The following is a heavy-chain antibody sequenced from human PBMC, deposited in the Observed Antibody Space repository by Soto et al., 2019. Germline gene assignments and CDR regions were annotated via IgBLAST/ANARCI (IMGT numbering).Heavy chain of an antibody. CDR1: GFTFSSYG. CDR3: AKDLLVPAADYYYYGMDV. Sequence: GGSLRLSCAASGFTFSSYGMHRVRQAPGKGLEWVAVISYDGSNKYYADSVKGRFTISRDNSKNTLYLQMNSLRAEDTAVYYCAKDLLVPAADYYYYGMDVWGQGTTVTVSS. J-gene: IGHJ6*02. D-gene: IGHD2-2*01. V-gene: IGHV3-30*18. CDR2: ISYDGSNK.